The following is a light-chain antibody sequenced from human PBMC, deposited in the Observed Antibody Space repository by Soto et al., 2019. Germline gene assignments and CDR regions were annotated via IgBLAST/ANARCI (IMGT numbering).Light chain of an antibody. Sequence: DIQMTQSPSSVSASVGDRVTITCRASQDISSWLVWYQQKSGKAPQLLIYAASSLQSGVPSRFSGSGSGTDFTLTISSLQPEYFATYFCQQGDTFPLTFGGGTKVELK. CDR1: QDISSW. CDR2: AAS. V-gene: IGKV1-12*01. J-gene: IGKJ4*01. CDR3: QQGDTFPLT.